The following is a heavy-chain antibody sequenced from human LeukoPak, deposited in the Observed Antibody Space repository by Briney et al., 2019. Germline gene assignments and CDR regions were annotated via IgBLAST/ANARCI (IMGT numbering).Heavy chain of an antibody. V-gene: IGHV3-33*01. CDR3: ARDYDYSRGFDY. D-gene: IGHD4-11*01. J-gene: IGHJ4*02. CDR2: IWYDGSHK. Sequence: GGSLRLSCAASGFTFSSYGMHWVRQAPGKGLEWVAVIWYDGSHKYYADSVKGRFTISRDNSKNTLYLQMNSLRAEDTAVYYCARDYDYSRGFDYWGQGTLVTVS. CDR1: GFTFSSYG.